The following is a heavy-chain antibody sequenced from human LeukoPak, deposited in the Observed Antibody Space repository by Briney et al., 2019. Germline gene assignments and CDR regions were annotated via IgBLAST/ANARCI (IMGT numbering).Heavy chain of an antibody. V-gene: IGHV4-38-2*01. Sequence: SETLSLTCAVSGYSISSCYYWGWIRQPPGKGLEWIGSMDHSGNTFYNPSLKSRVTISIDTSKNQFSLRLTSVTAADTDLYFCARVWVATGFHYWGQGTLVTVSS. CDR2: MDHSGNT. D-gene: IGHD5-12*01. CDR1: GYSISSCYY. CDR3: ARVWVATGFHY. J-gene: IGHJ4*02.